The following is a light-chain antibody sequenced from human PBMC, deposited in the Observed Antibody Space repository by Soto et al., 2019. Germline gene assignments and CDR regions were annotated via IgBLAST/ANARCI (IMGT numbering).Light chain of an antibody. V-gene: IGLV2-8*01. Sequence: QSALTQPPSASGSPGQSVTISCTGTSSDVGAYIFVSWYQQHPGKAPKLMVYDVNRRPPGVPDRFFGSKSGNTASLTISGLQAEDEADYYCCSYAGSHTWVFGGGTKLTVL. CDR3: CSYAGSHTWV. CDR2: DVN. CDR1: SSDVGAYIF. J-gene: IGLJ3*02.